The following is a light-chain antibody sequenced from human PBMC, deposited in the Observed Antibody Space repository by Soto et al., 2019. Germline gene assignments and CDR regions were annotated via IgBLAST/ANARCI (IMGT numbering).Light chain of an antibody. CDR1: QFVSTN. J-gene: IGKJ3*01. V-gene: IGKV3-15*01. CDR3: QQYYIWPLT. Sequence: DIVMTQSPVTLSVSPGERATLSCRASQFVSTNLAWYQQKPGQAPRLVLYGASTRANGIPARFSDSGSGTEFTLTINSLQSEDLAVYYCQQYYIWPLTFGPGTKVDIK. CDR2: GAS.